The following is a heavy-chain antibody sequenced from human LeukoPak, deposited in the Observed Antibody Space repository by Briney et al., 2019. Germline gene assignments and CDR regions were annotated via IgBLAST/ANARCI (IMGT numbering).Heavy chain of an antibody. D-gene: IGHD4-17*01. J-gene: IGHJ4*02. CDR3: AREGGDDRYFDY. CDR1: GFTVSSNY. CDR2: TYSGGNT. V-gene: IGHV3-66*01. Sequence: PGGSLRLSCTASGFTVSSNYMSWVRQAPGKGLDWVSVTYSGGNTDYADSVKGRFTISRDNSKNTVYLQMNSLRAEDTAVYYCAREGGDDRYFDYWGQGTLVTVSS.